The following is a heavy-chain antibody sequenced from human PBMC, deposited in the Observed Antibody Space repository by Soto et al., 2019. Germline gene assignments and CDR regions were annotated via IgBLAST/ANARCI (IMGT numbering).Heavy chain of an antibody. D-gene: IGHD3-16*01. Sequence: SETLSLTCTVSGGSTSSDNYWSWIRQPPGKGLEWIGHIYYSGNTDYNPSLKSRLAISIDTSKNQFSLKLSSVTAADTAVYFCAREGGESSDGLCYFDSWGQGSLVTVSS. CDR1: GGSTSSDNY. J-gene: IGHJ4*02. V-gene: IGHV4-30-4*01. CDR2: IYYSGNT. CDR3: AREGGESSDGLCYFDS.